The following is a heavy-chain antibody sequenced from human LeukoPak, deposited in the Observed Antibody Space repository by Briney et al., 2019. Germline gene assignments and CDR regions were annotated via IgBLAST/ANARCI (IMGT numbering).Heavy chain of an antibody. J-gene: IGHJ4*02. CDR3: ARRPHYYGSGSYLSEY. V-gene: IGHV4-39*07. Sequence: PSETLSLTCTISGGSISSSNYYWAWIRQPPGKGLEWIAAIYYSGNIYYNPSLKSRVTISVDTSKNQFSLKLSSVTAADTAVYYCARRPHYYGSGSYLSEYWGQGTLVTVSS. CDR2: IYYSGNI. CDR1: GGSISSSNYY. D-gene: IGHD3-10*01.